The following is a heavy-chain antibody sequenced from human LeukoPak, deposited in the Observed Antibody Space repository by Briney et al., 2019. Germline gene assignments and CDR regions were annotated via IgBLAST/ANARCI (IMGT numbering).Heavy chain of an antibody. D-gene: IGHD3-22*01. Sequence: PGGSLRLSCAASGFTFSSFEFNWIRQAPGKGPEWVSYISSSGSIKYYRDSVKGRYTISRDNAKNSLYLQMNSLRAEDTAVYYCARDGQGLLNGYWGQGTLVTVSS. CDR2: ISSSGSIK. J-gene: IGHJ4*02. CDR3: ARDGQGLLNGY. V-gene: IGHV3-48*03. CDR1: GFTFSSFE.